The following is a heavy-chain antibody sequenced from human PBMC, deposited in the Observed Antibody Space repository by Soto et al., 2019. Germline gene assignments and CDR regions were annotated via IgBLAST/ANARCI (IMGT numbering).Heavy chain of an antibody. CDR2: IYYSGST. CDR1: GGSISSYY. D-gene: IGHD3-10*01. CDR3: GKSLRRWPRFDY. V-gene: IGHV4-59*01. Sequence: PSETLSLTCTVSGGSISSYYWSWIRQPPGKGLEWIGYIYYSGSTNYNPSLKSRVTISVDTSKNQFSLKLSSVTAADTAVYYRGKSLRRWPRFDYWGQGTLVT. J-gene: IGHJ4*02.